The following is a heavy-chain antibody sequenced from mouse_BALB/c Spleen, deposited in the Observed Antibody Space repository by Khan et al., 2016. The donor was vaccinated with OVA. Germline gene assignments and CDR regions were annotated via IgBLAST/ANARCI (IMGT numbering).Heavy chain of an antibody. CDR2: IYPGSGTT. J-gene: IGHJ3*01. CDR3: AKNYASWFAY. Sequence: QVRLQQSGPELMKPGASVKMSCKASGYTFTDYVINWVKQRTGQGLEWIGEIYPGSGTTYYNEKFKGQATLTADKSSNSAYMQLSNLTSEDSAVYFCAKNYASWFAYWGQGTLVTVAA. V-gene: IGHV1-77*01. CDR1: GYTFTDYV. D-gene: IGHD1-1*02.